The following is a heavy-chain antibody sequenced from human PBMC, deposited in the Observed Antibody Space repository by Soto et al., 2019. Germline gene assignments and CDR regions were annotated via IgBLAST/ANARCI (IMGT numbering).Heavy chain of an antibody. D-gene: IGHD3-22*01. CDR2: IYPGDSDT. Sequence: SLNNFCNGSGYSFTSDLIGCVRQMSVKCLEWMGIIYPGDSDTRYSPSFQGQVTISADKSISTAYLQWSSLKASDTAMYYCARRRYYDSSGYHLGMDVWGQGNTVTVSS. CDR1: GYSFTSDL. V-gene: IGHV5-51*01. CDR3: ARRRYYDSSGYHLGMDV. J-gene: IGHJ6*02.